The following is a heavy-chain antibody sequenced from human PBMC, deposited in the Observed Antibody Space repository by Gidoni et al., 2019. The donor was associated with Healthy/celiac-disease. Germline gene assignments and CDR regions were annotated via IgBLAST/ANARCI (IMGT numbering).Heavy chain of an antibody. CDR2: IIPIFGTA. J-gene: IGHJ6*04. CDR3: ARGYCSGGSCYKGTPYYYYGMDV. CDR1: GGTFSSYA. V-gene: IGHV1-69*01. D-gene: IGHD2-15*01. Sequence: QVQLVQSGAEVKKPGSSVKVSCKASGGTFSSYAISWVRRAPGQGLEWMGGIIPIFGTANYAQKFQGRVTITADESTSTAYMELSSLRSEDTAVYYCARGYCSGGSCYKGTPYYYYGMDVWGKGTTVTVSS.